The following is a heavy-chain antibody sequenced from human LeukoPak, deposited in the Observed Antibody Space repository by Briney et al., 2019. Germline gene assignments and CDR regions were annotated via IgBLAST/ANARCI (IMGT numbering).Heavy chain of an antibody. CDR1: GFTFSSYW. V-gene: IGHV3-7*01. D-gene: IGHD3-10*01. J-gene: IGHJ4*02. Sequence: GGSLRLSCAASGFTFSSYWMSWVRQAPGKGLEWVANIKQDGSEKYYVDSVKGRFTISRDNAKNSLYLQMNSLRAEDTAVYYCARDVLLWFGVSYFDYWGQGTLVTVSS. CDR3: ARDVLLWFGVSYFDY. CDR2: IKQDGSEK.